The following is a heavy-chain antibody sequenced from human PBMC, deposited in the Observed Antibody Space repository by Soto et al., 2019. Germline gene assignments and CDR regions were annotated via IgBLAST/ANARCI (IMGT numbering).Heavy chain of an antibody. D-gene: IGHD6-13*01. CDR3: EGAAAGYYYYYYDMDV. CDR1: GGSFRGYY. Sequence: SETLSLTCAVYGGSFRGYYWSRIRQPPGKGLEWIGEINHSGSTNYNPSLKSRVTISVDTSKNQFSLKLSSVTAADTAVYYCEGAAAGYYYYYYDMDVWGQGNTVTVSS. CDR2: INHSGST. J-gene: IGHJ6*02. V-gene: IGHV4-34*01.